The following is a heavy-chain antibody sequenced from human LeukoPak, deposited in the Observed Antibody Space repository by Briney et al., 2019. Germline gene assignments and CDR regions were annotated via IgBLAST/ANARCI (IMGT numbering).Heavy chain of an antibody. D-gene: IGHD3-10*01. V-gene: IGHV1-2*04. CDR2: INPNSGGT. J-gene: IGHJ5*02. CDR3: ARGPGFTMVRDYHRDNWFDP. CDR1: GYTFTGYY. Sequence: ASVKVSCKASGYTFTGYYMHWVRQAPGQGLEWMGWINPNSGGTNYAQKFQGWVTMTRDTSISTAYMELSRLRSDDTAVYYCARGPGFTMVRDYHRDNWFDPWGQGTLVTVSS.